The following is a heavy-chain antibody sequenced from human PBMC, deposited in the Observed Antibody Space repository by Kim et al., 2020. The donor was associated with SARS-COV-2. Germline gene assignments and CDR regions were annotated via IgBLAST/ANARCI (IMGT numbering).Heavy chain of an antibody. Sequence: ADPVKGRFTISRDNSKNTLYLQMTSLRAEETAVYYCARGDTSGYFYPFDYWGQGTLVTVSS. V-gene: IGHV3-30*01. J-gene: IGHJ4*02. D-gene: IGHD3-22*01. CDR3: ARGDTSGYFYPFDY.